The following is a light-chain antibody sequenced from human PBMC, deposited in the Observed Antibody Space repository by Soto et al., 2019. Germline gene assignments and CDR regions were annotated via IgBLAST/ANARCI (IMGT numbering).Light chain of an antibody. V-gene: IGLV1-44*01. CDR1: SSNIGANS. CDR3: AAWDDTLDVFYV. CDR2: SNN. Sequence: SVLTQPPSASGAPGQTVTISCSGSSSNIGANSVNWYQQVPGKAPKFLISSNNQRPSGVPDRFSGSKSGTSASLAISGLQSEDEADYYCAAWDDTLDVFYVFGSGTKVTVL. J-gene: IGLJ1*01.